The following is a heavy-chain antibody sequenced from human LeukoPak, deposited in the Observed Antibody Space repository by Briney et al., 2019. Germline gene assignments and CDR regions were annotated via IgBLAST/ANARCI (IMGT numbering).Heavy chain of an antibody. J-gene: IGHJ4*02. V-gene: IGHV1-69*13. CDR3: ARDAVGYSYGPARFDY. Sequence: SVKVSCKASGGTFSSYAISWVRQAPGQGLEWMGGTIPIFGTANYAQKFQGRVTITADESTSTAYMELSSLRSEDTAVYYCARDAVGYSYGPARFDYWGQGTLVTVSS. CDR1: GGTFSSYA. D-gene: IGHD5-18*01. CDR2: TIPIFGTA.